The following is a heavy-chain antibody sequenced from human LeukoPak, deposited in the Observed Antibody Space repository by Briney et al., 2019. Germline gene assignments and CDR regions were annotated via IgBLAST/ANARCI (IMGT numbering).Heavy chain of an antibody. Sequence: SVKVSCKASGGTFSSYAISWVRQAPGQGLEWMGGIIPIFGTANYAQKFRGRVTITADESTSTAYMELSSLRSEDTAVYYCARDYSPTAMDPFDYWGQGTLVTVSS. J-gene: IGHJ4*02. CDR3: ARDYSPTAMDPFDY. CDR2: IIPIFGTA. V-gene: IGHV1-69*13. D-gene: IGHD5-18*01. CDR1: GGTFSSYA.